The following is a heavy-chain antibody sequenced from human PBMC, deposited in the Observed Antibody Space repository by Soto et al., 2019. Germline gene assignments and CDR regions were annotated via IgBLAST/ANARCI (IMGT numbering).Heavy chain of an antibody. CDR3: AKPGAIFGVVIARDYYYSMNL. J-gene: IGHJ6*02. Sequence: GGSLRLSCAASGFTFSNYAMHWVRQAPGKGLEWVAVISFDGSTDYYADSVKGRSTISRDNSKNTLYLEVYSLRPDDTAVYFCAKPGAIFGVVIARDYYYSMNLWGQGTTVTVSS. CDR1: GFTFSNYA. V-gene: IGHV3-30*18. CDR2: ISFDGSTD. D-gene: IGHD3-3*01.